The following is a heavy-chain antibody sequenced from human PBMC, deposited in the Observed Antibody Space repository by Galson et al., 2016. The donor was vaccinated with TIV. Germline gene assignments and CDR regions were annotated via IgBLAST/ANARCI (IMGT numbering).Heavy chain of an antibody. V-gene: IGHV1-18*01. Sequence: SVKVSCKASGYMFSGYGISWVRQAPGQGLEWMGWISAYNGDTNKARNFQGRVTLTTDTSTKTACMELRSLTSDDTAVYYCARLARPTGQRDTMIIVPDYWGQGSLVTVSS. CDR3: ARLARPTGQRDTMIIVPDY. CDR2: ISAYNGDT. CDR1: GYMFSGYG. J-gene: IGHJ4*02. D-gene: IGHD3-22*01.